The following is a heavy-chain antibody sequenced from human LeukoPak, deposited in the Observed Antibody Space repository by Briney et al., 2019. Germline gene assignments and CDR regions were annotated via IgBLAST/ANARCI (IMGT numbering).Heavy chain of an antibody. V-gene: IGHV3-23*01. CDR3: AKGRFGEFGVHDAFDI. D-gene: IGHD3-10*01. Sequence: GGSLRLSCAASGFTFSSYAMSWVRQAPGKGLEWVSAISGSGGSTYYADSVKGRFTISRDNSKNTLYLQMNSLRAEDTAVYYCAKGRFGEFGVHDAFDIWGQGTMVTVSS. CDR2: ISGSGGST. J-gene: IGHJ3*02. CDR1: GFTFSSYA.